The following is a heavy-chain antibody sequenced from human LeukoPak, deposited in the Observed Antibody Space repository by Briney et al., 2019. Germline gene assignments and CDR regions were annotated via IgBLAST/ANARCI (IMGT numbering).Heavy chain of an antibody. J-gene: IGHJ4*02. CDR2: ISYDGSNK. D-gene: IGHD6-13*01. V-gene: IGHV3-30*04. Sequence: GGSLRLFCAASGFTFSSYAMHWVRQAPGKGLEWVAVISYDGSNKYYADSVKGRFTISRDNSKNTPYLQMNSLRAEDTAVYYCARDSSSQLPYYFDYWGQGTLVTVSS. CDR1: GFTFSSYA. CDR3: ARDSSSQLPYYFDY.